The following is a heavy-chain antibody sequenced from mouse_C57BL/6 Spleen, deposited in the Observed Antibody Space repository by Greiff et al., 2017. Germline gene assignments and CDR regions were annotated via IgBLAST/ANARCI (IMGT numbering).Heavy chain of an antibody. Sequence: QVQLKQPGAELVRPGSSVKLSCKASGYTFTSYWMHWVKLRPIQGLERICNIDPSDSETHYNQKFKDKATLTVDKSSSTAYMQLSSLTSEDSAVYYCARSTFYDYGSSYYFDYWGQGTTLTVSS. CDR2: IDPSDSET. CDR1: GYTFTSYW. D-gene: IGHD1-1*01. J-gene: IGHJ2*01. V-gene: IGHV1-52*01. CDR3: ARSTFYDYGSSYYFDY.